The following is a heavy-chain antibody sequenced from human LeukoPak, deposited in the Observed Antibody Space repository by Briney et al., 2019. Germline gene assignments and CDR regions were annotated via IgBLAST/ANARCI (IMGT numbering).Heavy chain of an antibody. CDR3: AREETLHVYYGMDV. V-gene: IGHV1-18*01. J-gene: IGHJ6*02. D-gene: IGHD3-16*01. Sequence: GASVKVSCKASGYTFTSYGISWVRQAPGQGLEWMGWISAYNGNTNYAQKVQGRVTMTTDTSTSTAYMELRSLRSDDTAVYYCAREETLHVYYGMDVWGQGTMVTVSS. CDR2: ISAYNGNT. CDR1: GYTFTSYG.